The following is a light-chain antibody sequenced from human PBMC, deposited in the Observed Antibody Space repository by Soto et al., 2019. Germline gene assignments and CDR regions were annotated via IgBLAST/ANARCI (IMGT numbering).Light chain of an antibody. CDR1: QNINSW. V-gene: IGKV1-5*03. CDR3: QQYEIYPIT. CDR2: KAS. Sequence: DIQMTQSPSTLSASVGDRVTITCRASQNINSWLAGYQQKPGKAPKLLIYKASSLESGVPSRFSGSGSGTEFTLTISSLQPDDFAAYYCQQYEIYPITFGQGTRLEIK. J-gene: IGKJ5*01.